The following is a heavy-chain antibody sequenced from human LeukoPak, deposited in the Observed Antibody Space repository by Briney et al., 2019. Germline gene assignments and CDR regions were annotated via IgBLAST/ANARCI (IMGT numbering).Heavy chain of an antibody. J-gene: IGHJ4*02. CDR2: ISSSSSYI. V-gene: IGHV3-21*01. D-gene: IGHD6-6*01. Sequence: PGGSLRLSCAASGFTFSSYSMNWVRQAPGKGLEWVSCISSSSSYIYYADSVKGRFTISRDNAKNSLYLQMNSLRAEDTAVYYCARASSGQLVFSEIDYWGQGTLVTVSS. CDR1: GFTFSSYS. CDR3: ARASSGQLVFSEIDY.